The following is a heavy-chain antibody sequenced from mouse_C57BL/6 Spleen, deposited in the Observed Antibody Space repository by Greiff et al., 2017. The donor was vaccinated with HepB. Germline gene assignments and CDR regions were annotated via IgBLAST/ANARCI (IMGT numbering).Heavy chain of an antibody. V-gene: IGHV5-9*01. Sequence: EVKLMESGGGLVKPGGSLKLSCAASGFTFSSYTMSWVRQTPEKRLEWVATISGGGGNTYYPDSVKGRFTISRDNAKNTLYLQMSSLRSEDTALYYCARLYGSSYLYYFDYWGQGTTLTVSS. D-gene: IGHD1-1*01. CDR3: ARLYGSSYLYYFDY. J-gene: IGHJ2*01. CDR2: ISGGGGNT. CDR1: GFTFSSYT.